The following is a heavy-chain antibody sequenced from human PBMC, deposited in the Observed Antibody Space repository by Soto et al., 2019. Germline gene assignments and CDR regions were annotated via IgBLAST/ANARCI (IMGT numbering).Heavy chain of an antibody. CDR1: GGSISSYY. J-gene: IGHJ6*02. Sequence: SETLSLTCTVSGGSISSYYWSWIRQPAGKGLEWIGRIYTSGSTNYNPSLKSRVSMSVDTSKNQFSLKLNSVTAADTAVYYCARVEGGTTQGYYGMDVWGQGTTVTVSS. CDR2: IYTSGST. CDR3: ARVEGGTTQGYYGMDV. D-gene: IGHD1-7*01. V-gene: IGHV4-4*07.